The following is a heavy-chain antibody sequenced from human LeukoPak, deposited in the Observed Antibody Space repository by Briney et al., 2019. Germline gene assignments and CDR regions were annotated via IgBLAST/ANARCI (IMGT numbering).Heavy chain of an antibody. D-gene: IGHD6-19*01. J-gene: IGHJ6*02. V-gene: IGHV3-48*02. CDR1: GFTFSSYS. CDR3: ARVQQWLARKIYYGMDV. CDR2: ISSSSSTI. Sequence: PGGSLRLSCAASGFTFSSYSMNWVRQAPGKGLEWVSYISSSSSTIYYADSLKGRFTISRDNAKNSLYLQMNSLRDEDTAVYYCARVQQWLARKIYYGMDVWGQGTTVTVSS.